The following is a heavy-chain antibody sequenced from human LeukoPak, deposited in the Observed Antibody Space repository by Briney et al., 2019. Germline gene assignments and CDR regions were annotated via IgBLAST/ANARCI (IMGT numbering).Heavy chain of an antibody. V-gene: IGHV3-30*02. CDR3: AKDPRTTVTTSWYFDL. D-gene: IGHD4-17*01. Sequence: GGSLRLSCAASRFTFSSYGMHWVRQAPGKGLEWVAFIRYDGSNKYYADSVKGRFTISRDNSKNTLYLQMNSLRAEDTAVYYCAKDPRTTVTTSWYFDLWGRGTLVTVSS. CDR2: IRYDGSNK. J-gene: IGHJ2*01. CDR1: RFTFSSYG.